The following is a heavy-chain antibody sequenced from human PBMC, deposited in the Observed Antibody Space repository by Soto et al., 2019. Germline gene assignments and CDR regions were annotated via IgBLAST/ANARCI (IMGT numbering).Heavy chain of an antibody. J-gene: IGHJ4*02. CDR1: GYRFSDYG. V-gene: IGHV1-18*01. D-gene: IGHD4-17*01. Sequence: QVQLLQSGGEVKKPGASLKVSCKASGYRFSDYGISWVRQAPGQGLEWMGWISTYNGKTNSAQKLQGRVTMTTDRSTSTTYLELSSLRSDDTAVYYCTRRYGDPSSAAGFDYWGQGTLVNVSS. CDR2: ISTYNGKT. CDR3: TRRYGDPSSAAGFDY.